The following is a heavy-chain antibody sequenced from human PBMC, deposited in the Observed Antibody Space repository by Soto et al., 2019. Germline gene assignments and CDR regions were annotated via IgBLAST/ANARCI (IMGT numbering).Heavy chain of an antibody. CDR1: GDSMATGGHY. V-gene: IGHV4-31*03. J-gene: IGHJ6*02. Sequence: SLTCTVSGDSMATGGHYYNWIRQVPGKGLEWIGYVYYSGATHYTPSLRARATISGDTSKNQFSLKLSSVTAADTAVYYCARAQSSSWYNYGMDVWGQGTTVTVSS. D-gene: IGHD6-13*01. CDR2: VYYSGAT. CDR3: ARAQSSSWYNYGMDV.